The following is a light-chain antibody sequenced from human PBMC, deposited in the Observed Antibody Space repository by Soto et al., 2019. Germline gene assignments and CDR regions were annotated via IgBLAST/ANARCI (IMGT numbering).Light chain of an antibody. V-gene: IGLV1-40*01. J-gene: IGLJ2*01. CDR2: GNT. CDR3: QSYDSSLSGSV. Sequence: PVLTQPPSVSGAPGQRVTISCTGNSSNIGAGYDVHWYQQLPGTAPKLLIYGNTNRPSGVPDRFSGSKSGTSASLAITGLQAEDEAEYYCQSYDSSLSGSVFGGGTKVTVL. CDR1: SSNIGAGYD.